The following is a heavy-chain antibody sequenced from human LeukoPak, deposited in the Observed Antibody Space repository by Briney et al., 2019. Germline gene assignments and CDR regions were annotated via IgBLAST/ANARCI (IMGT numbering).Heavy chain of an antibody. D-gene: IGHD6-13*01. CDR3: AKDFLIAAAGTSLDY. V-gene: IGHV3-23*01. Sequence: GGSLRLSCAASGFTFSSYGMSWVRQAPGKGLEWVSAISGSGGSTYYADSVKGRFTISRDNSKNTLYLQMNSLRAEDTAVYYCAKDFLIAAAGTSLDYWGQGTLVTVSS. CDR1: GFTFSSYG. CDR2: ISGSGGST. J-gene: IGHJ4*02.